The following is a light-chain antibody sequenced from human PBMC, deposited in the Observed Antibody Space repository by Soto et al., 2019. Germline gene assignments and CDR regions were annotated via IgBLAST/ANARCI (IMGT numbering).Light chain of an antibody. J-gene: IGKJ4*01. CDR1: QTVTSNY. V-gene: IGKV3-20*01. Sequence: EVVLTQSPGTLSLSPGERATLSCRASQTVTSNYLAWYQQKPGQAPRLLIYGASSRATDIPHRFSGSGSGTDFTLTISRLEPEDFALYYCQQYGSSPTFGGGTKVEIK. CDR2: GAS. CDR3: QQYGSSPT.